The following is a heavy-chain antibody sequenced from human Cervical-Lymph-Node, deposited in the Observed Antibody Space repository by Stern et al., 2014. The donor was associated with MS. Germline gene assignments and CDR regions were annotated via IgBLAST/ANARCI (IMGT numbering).Heavy chain of an antibody. Sequence: VQLVESGGGVVQPGRSLRLSCAASGFTFSSVAMHWVRQAPGEGLEWVAGISYDGSTKNYAGAVKGRVTISRDNSKNRVYLKMNGLRAEDTAGYDCASPDTRGSSGGDFEHWGQGTLVTVSS. D-gene: IGHD3-22*01. J-gene: IGHJ4*02. CDR2: ISYDGSTK. CDR3: ASPDTRGSSGGDFEH. CDR1: GFTFSSVA. V-gene: IGHV3-30*04.